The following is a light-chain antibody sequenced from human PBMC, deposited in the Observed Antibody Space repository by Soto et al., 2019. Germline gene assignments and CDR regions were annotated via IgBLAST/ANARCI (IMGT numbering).Light chain of an antibody. J-gene: IGKJ1*01. Sequence: VVSKSTDTLCVTPGKSVTLSCRASQSVSSDLAWYHQRPGQAPRLLIYGASTRATGIPARFSGSGSGTEFTLTINSLQSEDFAVYYCQQYTNWPRTSGEGTKVDI. CDR3: QQYTNWPRT. CDR1: QSVSSD. V-gene: IGKV3-15*01. CDR2: GAS.